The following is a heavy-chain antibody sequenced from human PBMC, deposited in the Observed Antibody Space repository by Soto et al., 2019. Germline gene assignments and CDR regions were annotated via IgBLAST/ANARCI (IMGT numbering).Heavy chain of an antibody. V-gene: IGHV4-59*01. CDR2: IYYSGST. J-gene: IGHJ6*02. Sequence: SETLSLTCTVSGGSISRYYWSWIRQPPGKGLEWIGYIYYSGSTNYNPSLKSRVTISVDTSKNQFSLKLSSVTAADTAVYYCARDSRQQWLVRGMDVWGQGTTVTVSS. CDR1: GGSISRYY. CDR3: ARDSRQQWLVRGMDV. D-gene: IGHD6-19*01.